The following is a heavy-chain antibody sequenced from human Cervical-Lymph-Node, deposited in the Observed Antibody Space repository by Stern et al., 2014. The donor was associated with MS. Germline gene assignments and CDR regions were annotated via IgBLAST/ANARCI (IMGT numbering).Heavy chain of an antibody. V-gene: IGHV3-21*01. Sequence: VKLVVHGGGLVKPGGSMRVSCAASGFTFSSYCMNWARKAHGKGLEWIPYISNSSNYKDYADSEEGRFAISRDNTKNSLYLQMNSLRAEDTAVYYCASFRYTISDSSFSYWGQGTLVTVSS. CDR2: ISNSSNYK. J-gene: IGHJ4*02. CDR1: GFTFSSYC. CDR3: ASFRYTISDSSFSY. D-gene: IGHD3-22*01.